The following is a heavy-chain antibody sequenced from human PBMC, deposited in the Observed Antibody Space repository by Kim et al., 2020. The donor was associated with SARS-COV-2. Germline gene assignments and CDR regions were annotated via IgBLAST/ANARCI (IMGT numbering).Heavy chain of an antibody. D-gene: IGHD2-21*02. J-gene: IGHJ4*02. CDR3: ARGGGGTPYCGGDCFFDY. Sequence: KGRLTISRANAKNTLYLQMNSLRAEATALYYCARGGGGTPYCGGDCFFDYWGQGTLVTVSS. V-gene: IGHV3-74*01.